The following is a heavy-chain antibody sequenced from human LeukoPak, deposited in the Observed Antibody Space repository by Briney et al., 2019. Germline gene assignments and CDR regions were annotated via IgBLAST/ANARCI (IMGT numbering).Heavy chain of an antibody. J-gene: IGHJ4*02. CDR1: GFTFSNSN. Sequence: PGGSLRLSCAASGFTFSNSNMNWVRQAPGKGLEWVASISSSSSYIYYADSVKGRFTISRDNAKNSLYLQMSSLRAEDTAVYYCARENSVFGFDYWGQGTLVTVSS. D-gene: IGHD3-16*01. V-gene: IGHV3-21*01. CDR2: ISSSSSYI. CDR3: ARENSVFGFDY.